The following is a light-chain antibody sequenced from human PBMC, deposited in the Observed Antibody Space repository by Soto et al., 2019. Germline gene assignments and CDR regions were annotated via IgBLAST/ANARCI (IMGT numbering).Light chain of an antibody. CDR1: QGISSY. J-gene: IGKJ5*01. V-gene: IGKV1-9*01. Sequence: DIQMTQSPSTLSASVRDRVTITCRASQGISSYLAWYQQKPGKAPKLLIYAASTLQGGVPSRFSGSGSGTDFTLTINSLQPEDLATYYCQQLNSYPITFGQGTRLEIK. CDR2: AAS. CDR3: QQLNSYPIT.